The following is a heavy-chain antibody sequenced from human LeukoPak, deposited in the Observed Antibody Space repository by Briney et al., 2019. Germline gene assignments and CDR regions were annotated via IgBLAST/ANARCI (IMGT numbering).Heavy chain of an antibody. V-gene: IGHV4-39*07. Sequence: SETLSLTCTVSGGSISSSSYYWGWIRQPPGRGLEWIGSIYYSGSTYYNPSLKSRVTISVDTSKNQFSLKLSSVTAADTAVYYCARGVAAADHHYYYYMDVWGKGTTVTVSS. CDR1: GGSISSSSYY. CDR3: ARGVAAADHHYYYYMDV. D-gene: IGHD6-13*01. J-gene: IGHJ6*03. CDR2: IYYSGST.